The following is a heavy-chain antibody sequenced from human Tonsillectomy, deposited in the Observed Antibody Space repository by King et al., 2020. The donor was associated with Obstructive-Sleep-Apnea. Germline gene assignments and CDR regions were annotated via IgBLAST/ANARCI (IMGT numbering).Heavy chain of an antibody. D-gene: IGHD6-13*01. Sequence: VQLVESGGGLVQPGGSLRLSCAASGFTFSSYWMHWVRQAPGKGLVWVSRINSDGSSTSYADSVKGRFTISRDNAKNTLYLQMKSLRAEDTAVYYCASLTTTEVVAAAGAFDYWGQGTLVTVSS. CDR3: ASLTTTEVVAAAGAFDY. CDR2: INSDGSST. CDR1: GFTFSSYW. J-gene: IGHJ4*02. V-gene: IGHV3-74*01.